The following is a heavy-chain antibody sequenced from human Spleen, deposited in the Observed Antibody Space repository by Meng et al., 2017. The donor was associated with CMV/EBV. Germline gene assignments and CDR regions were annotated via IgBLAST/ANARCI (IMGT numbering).Heavy chain of an antibody. J-gene: IGHJ4*02. Sequence: GESLKISCAASGFTFSNAWMSWVRQAPGKGLEWVSYISSSIRTIHYADSVKGRFTISRDNDKNSLFLQMNSLRAEDTAVYYCAREYSSSSGRSFDYWGQGTLVTVSS. CDR1: GFTFSNAW. CDR2: ISSSIRTI. D-gene: IGHD6-6*01. V-gene: IGHV3-48*04. CDR3: AREYSSSSGRSFDY.